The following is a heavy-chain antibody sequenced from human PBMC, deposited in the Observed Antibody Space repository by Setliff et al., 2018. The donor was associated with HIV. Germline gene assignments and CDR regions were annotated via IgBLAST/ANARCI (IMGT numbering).Heavy chain of an antibody. J-gene: IGHJ4*02. CDR3: ARGTHGDFDY. CDR1: GYSISSGYY. CDR2: IYHSGST. V-gene: IGHV4-38-2*02. D-gene: IGHD4-17*01. Sequence: PSETLSLTCTVSGYSISSGYYWGWIRQPPGKGLEWIGSIYHSGSTYYNPSLKSRVTISVDTSKNQFSLKLSSVTAADTAVYYCARGTHGDFDYWGQGTLVTVSS.